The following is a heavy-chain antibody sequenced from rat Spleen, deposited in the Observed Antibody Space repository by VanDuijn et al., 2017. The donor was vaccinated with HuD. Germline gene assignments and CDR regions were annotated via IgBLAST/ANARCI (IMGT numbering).Heavy chain of an antibody. D-gene: IGHD1-11*01. V-gene: IGHV3-3*01. Sequence: EVQLQESGPGLVKPSQSLSLTCSVTGHSIDSSYRWNWIRKFPGNKLEWMGYINSAGSTNYNPSLKSQISISRDTSKNQFFLQVNSVTADDTSTYYCARSEGVHYNLPFASWGQGTLVTVSS. J-gene: IGHJ3*01. CDR1: GHSIDSSYR. CDR2: INSAGST. CDR3: ARSEGVHYNLPFAS.